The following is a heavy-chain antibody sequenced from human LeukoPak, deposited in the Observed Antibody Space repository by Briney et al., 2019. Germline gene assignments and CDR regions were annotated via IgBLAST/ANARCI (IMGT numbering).Heavy chain of an antibody. CDR3: ARTGGDCSSGLCYYAMDV. J-gene: IGHJ6*02. V-gene: IGHV4-59*01. CDR1: GGSISSYY. D-gene: IGHD2-21*02. CDR2: IYPSGST. Sequence: SETLSLTCTVSGGSISSYYWSWIRQPPGKGLEWIGYIYPSGSTNYNPSLKSRVTISVDTSKNQFSLKLSSVTAADTAVYYCARTGGDCSSGLCYYAMDVWGQGTTVTVS.